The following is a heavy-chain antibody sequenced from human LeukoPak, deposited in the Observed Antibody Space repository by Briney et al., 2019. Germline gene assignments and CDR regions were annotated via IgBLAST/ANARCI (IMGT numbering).Heavy chain of an antibody. V-gene: IGHV4-31*03. D-gene: IGHD3-16*02. J-gene: IGHJ4*02. CDR3: ASRNYDYVWGSYRYEAYFDY. CDR1: GGSISSGGYY. Sequence: SETQSLTCTVSGGSISSGGYYWSWIRQHPGKGLEWIGYIYYSGSTYYNPSLKSRVTISVDTSKNQFSLKLSSVTAADTAVYYCASRNYDYVWGSYRYEAYFDYWGQGTLVTVSS. CDR2: IYYSGST.